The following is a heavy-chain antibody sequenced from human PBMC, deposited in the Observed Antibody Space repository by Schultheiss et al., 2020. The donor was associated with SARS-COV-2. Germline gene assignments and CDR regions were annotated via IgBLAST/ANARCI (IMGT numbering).Heavy chain of an antibody. CDR1: GFTFSSYG. Sequence: GGSLRLSCAASGFTFSSYGMNWVRQAPGKGLVWVSRINTDGSITNYADSVKGRFTISRDNAKNTLYLQMNSLRAEDTAVYYCTTDLGYYDSSGYKGWGQGTLVTVSS. J-gene: IGHJ4*02. V-gene: IGHV3-74*01. CDR3: TTDLGYYDSSGYKG. D-gene: IGHD3-22*01. CDR2: INTDGSIT.